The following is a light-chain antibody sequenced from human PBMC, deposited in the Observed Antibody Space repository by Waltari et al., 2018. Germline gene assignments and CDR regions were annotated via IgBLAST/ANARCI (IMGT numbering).Light chain of an antibody. CDR2: GAS. CDR1: QSVSSN. CDR3: QQYNNWPPIT. V-gene: IGKV3-15*01. Sequence: EIVMPQSPATLSISPGETATLSCRASQSVSSNLAWYQQKPGQAPRLLIHGASTRATDVPARFSGSGYGTEFTLTISSLQSEDFAVYYCQQYNNWPPITFGQGTRLEIK. J-gene: IGKJ5*01.